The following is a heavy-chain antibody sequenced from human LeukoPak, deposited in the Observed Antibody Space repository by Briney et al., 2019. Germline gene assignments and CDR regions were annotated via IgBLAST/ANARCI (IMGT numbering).Heavy chain of an antibody. J-gene: IGHJ4*02. Sequence: PGGSLRLSCAASGFTFSSYGMHWVRQAPGKGLEWVAVISYDGSNKYYADSVKGRFTISRDNSKNTLYLQMNSLRAEDTAVYYCAKSRYSGYDFHYWGQGTLVTVSS. CDR2: ISYDGSNK. V-gene: IGHV3-30*18. CDR1: GFTFSSYG. D-gene: IGHD5-12*01. CDR3: AKSRYSGYDFHY.